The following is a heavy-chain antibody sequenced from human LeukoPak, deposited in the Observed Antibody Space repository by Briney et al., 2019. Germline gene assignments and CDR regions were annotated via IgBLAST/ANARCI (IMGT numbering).Heavy chain of an antibody. CDR1: GYTFTGYY. Sequence: ASVKVSCKASGYTFTGYYMHWVRQAPGQGLEWMGWINPNTGGTNYAQKFQGRVTMTRGTSISTAYMELTRLTSDDTAVYYCARGERYDSSGYPDSWGQGTLVTVSS. CDR2: INPNTGGT. V-gene: IGHV1-2*02. D-gene: IGHD3-22*01. CDR3: ARGERYDSSGYPDS. J-gene: IGHJ4*02.